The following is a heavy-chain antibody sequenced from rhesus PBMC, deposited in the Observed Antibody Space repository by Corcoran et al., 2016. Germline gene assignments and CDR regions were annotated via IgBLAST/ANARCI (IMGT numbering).Heavy chain of an antibody. D-gene: IGHD1-1*01. CDR3: ARKLRGYAFDF. V-gene: IGHV3S22*01. J-gene: IGHJ3*01. Sequence: EVQLVESGGGLVQPGGSLRLSCAASGFTFSDYYMSWVRQVPGKGPEWVGFIRTKANWGTAYYAASVKGRFTISSDDSKSLASLQMNSLKTEDTAVYYCARKLRGYAFDFWGQGLRVTVSS. CDR2: IRTKANWGTA. CDR1: GFTFSDYY.